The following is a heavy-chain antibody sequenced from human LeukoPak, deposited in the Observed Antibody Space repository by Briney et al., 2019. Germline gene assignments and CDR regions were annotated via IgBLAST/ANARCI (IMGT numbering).Heavy chain of an antibody. CDR1: GCTFSSYA. CDR2: IIPILGIA. D-gene: IGHD2-15*01. CDR3: ARSVVAATTYYFDY. J-gene: IGHJ4*02. V-gene: IGHV1-69*04. Sequence: SVKVSCKASGCTFSSYAISWVRQAPGQGLEWMGRIIPILGIANYAQKFQGRVTITADKSTSTAYMELSSLRSEDTAVYYCARSVVAATTYYFDYWGQGTLVTVSS.